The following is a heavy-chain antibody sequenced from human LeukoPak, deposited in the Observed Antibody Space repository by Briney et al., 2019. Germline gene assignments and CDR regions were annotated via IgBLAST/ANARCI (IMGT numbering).Heavy chain of an antibody. V-gene: IGHV3-23*01. CDR3: AKDGGVRGYFDY. D-gene: IGHD3-10*01. CDR1: GFTFSSYA. J-gene: IGHJ4*02. CDR2: INDSGGSS. Sequence: GGSLRLSCAASGFTFSSYAMSWVRQAPGKGLEWVSTINDSGGSSYHADSVKGRFTISRDNSKNTLYLQMNSLRAEDTAVYYCAKDGGVRGYFDYWGQGTLVTVSA.